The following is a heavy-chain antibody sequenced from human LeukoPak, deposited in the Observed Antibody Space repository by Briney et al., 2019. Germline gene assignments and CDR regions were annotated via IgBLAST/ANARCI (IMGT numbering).Heavy chain of an antibody. Sequence: GGSLRLSCAASGFTFSSYSMNWVRQAPGKGLEWVSSISSSSSYIYYADSVKGRFTISRDNSKNTLYLQMNSLRAEDTAVYYCAKAPPGYGGSSGLDWGQGTLVTVSS. D-gene: IGHD5-12*01. CDR2: ISSSSSYI. J-gene: IGHJ4*02. V-gene: IGHV3-21*01. CDR3: AKAPPGYGGSSGLD. CDR1: GFTFSSYS.